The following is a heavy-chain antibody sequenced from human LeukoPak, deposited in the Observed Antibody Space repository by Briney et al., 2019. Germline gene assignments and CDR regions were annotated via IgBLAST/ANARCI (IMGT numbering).Heavy chain of an antibody. V-gene: IGHV1-18*01. CDR3: ARDRSIMITFGGVIVIGY. J-gene: IGHJ4*02. D-gene: IGHD3-16*02. Sequence: ASVKVSCKASGYTFTSYGISWVRQAPGQGLEWMGWISAYNGNTNCAQKLQGRVTMTTDTSTSTAYMELRSLRSDDTAVYYCARDRSIMITFGGVIVIGYWGQGTLVTVSS. CDR1: GYTFTSYG. CDR2: ISAYNGNT.